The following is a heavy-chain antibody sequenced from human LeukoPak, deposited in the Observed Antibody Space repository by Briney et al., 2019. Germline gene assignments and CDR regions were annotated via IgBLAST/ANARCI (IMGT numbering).Heavy chain of an antibody. CDR3: ARGIQYYYDSSGSHFDY. J-gene: IGHJ4*02. CDR2: IYTSGTT. Sequence: RASETLSLTCTVSDDSLSSYSWNWIRQPAGKGLEWIGRIYTSGTTDYNPSLKSRVTMSVDTSKNQFSLRLSSVTAADTAVYYCARGIQYYYDSSGSHFDYWGQGTLVTVSS. V-gene: IGHV4-4*07. CDR1: DDSLSSYS. D-gene: IGHD3-22*01.